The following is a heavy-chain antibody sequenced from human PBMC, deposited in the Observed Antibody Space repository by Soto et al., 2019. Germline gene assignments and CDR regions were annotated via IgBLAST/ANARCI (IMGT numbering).Heavy chain of an antibody. D-gene: IGHD3-10*01. CDR1: GFIISSNN. CDR2: IYSGDST. Sequence: EVQLEDTGGGLIQPGGSLRLSCAASGFIISSNNMNWVRQAPGKGLEWVSIIYSGDSTSYAGSVKGRFTISRDNSKNTVFLQMNSLRAEDTAVYYCARNKPGNYGMDVWGRGPRSPSP. V-gene: IGHV3-53*02. CDR3: ARNKPGNYGMDV. J-gene: IGHJ6*02.